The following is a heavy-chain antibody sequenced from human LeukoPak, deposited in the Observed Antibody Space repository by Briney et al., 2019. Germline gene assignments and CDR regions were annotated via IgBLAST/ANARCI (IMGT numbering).Heavy chain of an antibody. D-gene: IGHD2-2*01. CDR3: AKDLLIIRYCSSTSCR. V-gene: IGHV3-23*01. CDR2: ISGSGGST. CDR1: GFTFSSYA. Sequence: GGSLRLSCAASGFTFSSYAMSWVRQAPGKGLEWVSAISGSGGSTYYADSVKGRFTISRDNSKNTLYLQMNSLRAEDTAVHYCAKDLLIIRYCSSTSCRWGQGTLVTVSS. J-gene: IGHJ4*02.